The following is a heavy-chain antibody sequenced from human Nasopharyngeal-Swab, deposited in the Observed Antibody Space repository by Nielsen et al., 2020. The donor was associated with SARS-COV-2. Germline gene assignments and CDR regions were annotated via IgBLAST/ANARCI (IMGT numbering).Heavy chain of an antibody. D-gene: IGHD2-2*02. CDR1: GYSFTSYW. J-gene: IGHJ4*02. V-gene: IGHV5-51*01. Sequence: GESLKISCKGSGYSFTSYWIGWVRQMPGKGLEWMGIIYPGDSDTRYSPSFQGQVTISADKSISTACLQWSSLKASDTAMYYCARLLVPAAIRPLYYFDYWGQGTLVTGS. CDR2: IYPGDSDT. CDR3: ARLLVPAAIRPLYYFDY.